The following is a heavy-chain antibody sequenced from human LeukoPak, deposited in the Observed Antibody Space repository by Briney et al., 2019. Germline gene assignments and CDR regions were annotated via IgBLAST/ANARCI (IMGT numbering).Heavy chain of an antibody. CDR3: ARGRAYHDSSGYSLDAFDI. CDR2: MNPNSGNT. CDR1: GYTFTSYD. Sequence: ASVKVSCKASGYTFTSYDINWVRQATGQGLEWMGWMNPNSGNTGYAQKFQGRVTITRNTSISTAYMELSSLRSEDTAVYYCARGRAYHDSSGYSLDAFDIWGQGTMVTVSS. J-gene: IGHJ3*02. V-gene: IGHV1-8*03. D-gene: IGHD3-22*01.